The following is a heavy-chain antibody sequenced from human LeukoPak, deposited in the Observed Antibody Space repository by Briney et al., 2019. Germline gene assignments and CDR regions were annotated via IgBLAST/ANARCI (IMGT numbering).Heavy chain of an antibody. D-gene: IGHD3-22*01. CDR2: IFYSGTT. Sequence: KPSETLSLTCTVSGGSIITSTYYWGWVRQPPGKGLEWIGSIFYSGTTYYNPSLKSRVTISVYTSKNQFSLKLSSVTAADTAVYYCARKPLDYYDSSGSFYRGLLFDNWGQGTLVTVSS. V-gene: IGHV4-39*01. CDR1: GGSIITSTYY. CDR3: ARKPLDYYDSSGSFYRGLLFDN. J-gene: IGHJ4*02.